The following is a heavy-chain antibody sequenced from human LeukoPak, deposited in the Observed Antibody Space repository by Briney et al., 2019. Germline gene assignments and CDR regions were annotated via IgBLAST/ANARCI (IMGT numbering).Heavy chain of an antibody. J-gene: IGHJ4*02. Sequence: PSETLSLTCTVSGGSVSSESYYWSWIRQPPGKGLEWIGYIYYSGSTKYNPSLKSRVTMSVDTSKNQFSLKLSSVTAADTAVYYCARVGYSSGWYVFDYWGLGTLVTVSS. V-gene: IGHV4-61*01. CDR1: GGSVSSESYY. CDR2: IYYSGST. D-gene: IGHD6-19*01. CDR3: ARVGYSSGWYVFDY.